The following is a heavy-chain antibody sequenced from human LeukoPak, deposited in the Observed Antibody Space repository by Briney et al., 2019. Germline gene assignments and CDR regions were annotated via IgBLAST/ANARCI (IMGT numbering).Heavy chain of an antibody. Sequence: SMKVSCKASGGTFSSYAISWVRQAPGQGLEWMGRIIPILGIANYAQKFQGRVTITADKSTSTAYMELSSLRSEDTAVYYCARVDGDGGGYWGQGTLVTVSS. V-gene: IGHV1-69*04. J-gene: IGHJ4*02. CDR3: ARVDGDGGGY. CDR2: IIPILGIA. D-gene: IGHD2-21*02. CDR1: GGTFSSYA.